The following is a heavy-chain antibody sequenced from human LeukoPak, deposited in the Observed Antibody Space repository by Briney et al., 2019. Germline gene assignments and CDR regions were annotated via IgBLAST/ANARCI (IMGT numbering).Heavy chain of an antibody. Sequence: GGSLRLSCAASGFTFSSYAMHWVRQAPGKGLEWVAVISYDGSNKYYADSVKGRFTISRDNSKNTLYLQMNSLRAEDTAVYYCARDRRGHSWNDYQDYWGQGTLVTVSS. D-gene: IGHD1-20*01. J-gene: IGHJ4*02. CDR3: ARDRRGHSWNDYQDY. CDR1: GFTFSSYA. CDR2: ISYDGSNK. V-gene: IGHV3-30-3*01.